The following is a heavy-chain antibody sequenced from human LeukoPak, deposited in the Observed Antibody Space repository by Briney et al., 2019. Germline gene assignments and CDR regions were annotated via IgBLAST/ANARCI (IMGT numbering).Heavy chain of an antibody. CDR3: ARAGGSSWYVGLYY. D-gene: IGHD6-13*01. V-gene: IGHV1-69*04. CDR1: GGTFSSNV. Sequence: GASVKVSCKASGGTFSSNVISWVRQAPGQGLEWMGRIIPIIGTPDYAQKFQGRVTITADKSTNTAYMELTSLKYEDTAVYYCARAGGSSWYVGLYYWGQGTLVTVSS. J-gene: IGHJ4*02. CDR2: IIPIIGTP.